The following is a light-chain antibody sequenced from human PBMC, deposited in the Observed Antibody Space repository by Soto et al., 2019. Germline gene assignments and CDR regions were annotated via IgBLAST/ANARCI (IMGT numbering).Light chain of an antibody. CDR1: SGYSNYK. CDR3: GADHGSGNNFVLV. J-gene: IGLJ2*01. V-gene: IGLV9-49*01. CDR2: VGTGGIVG. Sequence: QSVLTQPPSASASLGASVTLTCTLSSGYSNYKVDWYQQRPGKGRRFVMRVGTGGIVGSKGDGIPDRFSVLGSGLNRYLTIKNIQEEDESDCHCGADHGSGNNFVLVFGGGTKLTVL.